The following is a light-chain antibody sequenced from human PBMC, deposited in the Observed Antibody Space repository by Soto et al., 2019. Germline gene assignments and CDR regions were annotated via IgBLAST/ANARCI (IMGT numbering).Light chain of an antibody. V-gene: IGKV1D-12*01. CDR2: AAS. J-gene: IGKJ1*01. CDR1: QGISRS. Sequence: DIQMTQYPYSVSASVGDRVTISCQASQGISRSLAWYQQKPGKAPKLLIYAASSLQSGVPSRFSGSGFGTDFTLTISSLQPEDSAAYYCQQSYSTPWTFGQGTKVDIK. CDR3: QQSYSTPWT.